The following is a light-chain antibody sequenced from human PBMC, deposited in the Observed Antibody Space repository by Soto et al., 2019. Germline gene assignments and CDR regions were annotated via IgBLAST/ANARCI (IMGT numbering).Light chain of an antibody. CDR2: DIS. Sequence: EVVWTQSQVTLSLSPGERATLSCRASQSVSSYLAWYQQKPGQAPRLLIYDISNRATGIPARFSGSGSGTDFTLTISSLEPDDFAVYYCQQRNDWQVTFGQGTRLEIK. CDR1: QSVSSY. V-gene: IGKV3-11*01. CDR3: QQRNDWQVT. J-gene: IGKJ5*01.